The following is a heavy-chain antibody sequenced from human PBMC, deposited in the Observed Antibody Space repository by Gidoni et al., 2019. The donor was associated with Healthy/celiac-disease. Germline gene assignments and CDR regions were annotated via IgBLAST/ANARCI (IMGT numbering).Heavy chain of an antibody. CDR1: GFTFSSYS. Sequence: EVQLVESGGGLVQPGASQRATCAAPGFTFSSYSMNWDRQAPGKGLEWVSYISSSSSTIYYADSVKGRFTISRDNAKNSLYLQMNSLRAEDTAVYYCARGGDSLYYFDYWGQGTLVTVSS. J-gene: IGHJ4*02. V-gene: IGHV3-48*04. D-gene: IGHD4-17*01. CDR2: ISSSSSTI. CDR3: ARGGDSLYYFDY.